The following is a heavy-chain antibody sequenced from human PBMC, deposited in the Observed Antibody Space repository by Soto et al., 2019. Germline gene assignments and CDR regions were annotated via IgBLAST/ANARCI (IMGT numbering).Heavy chain of an antibody. Sequence: GGSLRLSXAASGFNFSSDVMNWVRQAPGKGLEWVASIFGSGRTTYYADSVKDRFTISRGNSKNTLYLQLNSLRVEDTALYYCAKSQSGSFFAAFDFWGQGTMVTVSS. J-gene: IGHJ3*01. CDR2: IFGSGRTT. D-gene: IGHD1-26*01. CDR3: AKSQSGSFFAAFDF. V-gene: IGHV3-23*01. CDR1: GFNFSSDV.